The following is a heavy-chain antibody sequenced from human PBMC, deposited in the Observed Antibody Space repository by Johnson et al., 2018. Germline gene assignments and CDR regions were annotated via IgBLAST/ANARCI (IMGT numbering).Heavy chain of an antibody. Sequence: QVQLVESGGGVVQHGRSLRLSCAASGFTFSTHAMHCVRQAPGTGLEWVAIITRDESKKYYADSVKGRFTISRDDSKKPEYPKMNSLRTGDTAEYYCAKELEVVGYYYYYMDVWGKGTTVTVSS. CDR2: ITRDESKK. V-gene: IGHV3-30-3*01. J-gene: IGHJ6*03. CDR3: AKELEVVGYYYYYMDV. CDR1: GFTFSTHA. D-gene: IGHD3-16*02.